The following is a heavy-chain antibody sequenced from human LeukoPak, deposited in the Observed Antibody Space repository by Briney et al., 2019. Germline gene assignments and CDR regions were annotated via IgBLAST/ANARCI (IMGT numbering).Heavy chain of an antibody. CDR2: IYYSGST. CDR1: GGSVSSGSYY. CDR3: ARSSRNYDFWSGYYSGMDV. Sequence: PSETLSLTCTVSGGSVSSGSYYWSWIRQPPGKGLERIGYIYYSGSTNYNPSLKSRVTISVDTSKNQFSLKLSSVTAADTAVYYCARSSRNYDFWSGYYSGMDVWGQGTTVTVSS. D-gene: IGHD3-3*01. V-gene: IGHV4-61*01. J-gene: IGHJ6*02.